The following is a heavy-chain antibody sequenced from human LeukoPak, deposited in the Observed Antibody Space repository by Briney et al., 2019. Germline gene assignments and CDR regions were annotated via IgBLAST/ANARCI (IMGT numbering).Heavy chain of an antibody. CDR2: MNPNSGNT. CDR1: GYTFTSYD. Sequence: ASVKVSCKASGYTFTSYDINWVRQATGQGLEWMGWMNPNSGNTGYAQKLQGRVTMTTDTSTSTAYMELRSLRSDDTAVYYCARGVVRGVIPFDYWGQGTLVTVSS. D-gene: IGHD3-10*01. V-gene: IGHV1-8*01. CDR3: ARGVVRGVIPFDY. J-gene: IGHJ4*02.